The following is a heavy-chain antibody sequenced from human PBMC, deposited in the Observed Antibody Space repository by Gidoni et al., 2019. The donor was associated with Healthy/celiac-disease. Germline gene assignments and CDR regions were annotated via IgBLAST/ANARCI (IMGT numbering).Heavy chain of an antibody. V-gene: IGHV1-46*01. CDR1: GYTFTSYY. CDR3: ARDFIPYSSSWYERYYYYGMDV. Sequence: QVQLVQSGAEVKKPGASVKVSCMASGYTFTSYYMHWVRQAPGQGLEWMGIINPSGGSTIYAQKFQGRVTMTRDTSTRTVYMELSSLRSEDTAVYYCARDFIPYSSSWYERYYYYGMDVWGQGTTVTVSS. J-gene: IGHJ6*02. D-gene: IGHD6-13*01. CDR2: INPSGGST.